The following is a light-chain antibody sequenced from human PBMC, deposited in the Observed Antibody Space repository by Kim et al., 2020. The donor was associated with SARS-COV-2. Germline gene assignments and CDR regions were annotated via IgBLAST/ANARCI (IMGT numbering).Light chain of an antibody. CDR2: DTS. CDR3: QQYGSLIT. CDR1: RSVSSIY. V-gene: IGKV3-20*01. Sequence: LSLSQGERATLSCRASRSVSSIYLAWYRQRPGQAPWLLIYDTSTRATCIPDRFSGSGSGTDFTLTISRLEPEDFAVYYCQQYGSLITFGQGTRLEIK. J-gene: IGKJ5*01.